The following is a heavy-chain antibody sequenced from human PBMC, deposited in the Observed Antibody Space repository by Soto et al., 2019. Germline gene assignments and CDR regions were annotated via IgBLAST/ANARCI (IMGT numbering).Heavy chain of an antibody. Sequence: QVQLQESGPGLVKPSETLSLTCSVSGGSVNSGNYYWSCIRQPPGKGLEWIGYIYYSGSTNYNPSLKRRVPISLDTSKNQFTLRLNAVTAADTAVYYCARVGVTMIRGDDYWGQGTLVTVSS. V-gene: IGHV4-61*01. J-gene: IGHJ4*02. D-gene: IGHD3-10*01. CDR1: GGSVNSGNYY. CDR3: ARVGVTMIRGDDY. CDR2: IYYSGST.